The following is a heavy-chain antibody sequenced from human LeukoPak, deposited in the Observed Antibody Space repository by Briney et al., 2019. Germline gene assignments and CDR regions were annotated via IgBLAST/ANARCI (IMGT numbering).Heavy chain of an antibody. J-gene: IGHJ5*02. CDR2: IYYSGST. CDR1: GGSISSSSYY. V-gene: IGHV4-39*07. Sequence: PSETLSLTCTVSGGSISSSSYYWGWIRQPPGKGLEWIGSIYYSGSTYYNPSLKSRVTISVDTSKNQFSLKLSSVTAADTAVYYCARVSYCGGDCRLVSPYYNWFDPWGQGTLVTVSS. CDR3: ARVSYCGGDCRLVSPYYNWFDP. D-gene: IGHD2-21*02.